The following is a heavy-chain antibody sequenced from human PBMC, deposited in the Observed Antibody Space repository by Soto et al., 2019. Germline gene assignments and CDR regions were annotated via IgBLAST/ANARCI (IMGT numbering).Heavy chain of an antibody. CDR3: ARAGGGYYDSSGYYYVGNWFDP. D-gene: IGHD3-22*01. CDR2: IYYSGST. CDR1: GGSISSYY. Sequence: TSETLSLTCTVSGGSISSYYWSWIRQPPGKGLEWIGYIYYSGSTNYNPSLKSRVTISVDTSKNQFSLKLSSVTAADTAVYYCARAGGGYYDSSGYYYVGNWFDPWGQGTLVTVSS. J-gene: IGHJ5*02. V-gene: IGHV4-59*01.